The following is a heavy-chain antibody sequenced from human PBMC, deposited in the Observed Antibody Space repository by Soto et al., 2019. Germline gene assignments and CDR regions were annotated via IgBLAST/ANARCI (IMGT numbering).Heavy chain of an antibody. D-gene: IGHD3-22*01. V-gene: IGHV4-34*01. CDR2: INHSGST. J-gene: IGHJ5*02. CDR3: ARKRTYYYDSSGYYPTNWFDP. CDR1: GGSFSVYY. Sequence: SETLSLTCAVYGGSFSVYYWRWIRHPPGKGLEWIGEINHSGSTNYNPSLKSRVTISVDTSKNQFSLKLSSVTAADTAVYYCARKRTYYYDSSGYYPTNWFDPWGQGTLVTVSS.